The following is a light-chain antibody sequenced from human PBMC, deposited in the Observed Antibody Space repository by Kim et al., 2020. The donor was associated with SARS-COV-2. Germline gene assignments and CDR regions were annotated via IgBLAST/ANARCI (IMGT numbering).Light chain of an antibody. V-gene: IGLV3-19*01. CDR2: GKN. Sequence: SSELTQDPAVSVALGQTVRITCQGDSLRKYYASWYQQKSGQAPVLLISGKNNRPSGIPDRFSGSSSGNTASLTIAGAQAEDEADYYCNSRDTSNFVIFGGGTKLTVL. CDR3: NSRDTSNFVI. CDR1: SLRKYY. J-gene: IGLJ2*01.